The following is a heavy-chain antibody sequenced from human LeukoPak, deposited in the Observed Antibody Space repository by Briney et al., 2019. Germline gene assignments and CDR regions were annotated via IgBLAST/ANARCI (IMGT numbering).Heavy chain of an antibody. D-gene: IGHD5-12*01. J-gene: IGHJ6*02. CDR3: ASGPTKNSGYDRVYYYGMDV. CDR1: GYTFTIYG. CDR2: ISAYNGNT. V-gene: IGHV1-18*01. Sequence: ASVKLSCKASGYTFTIYGISWVRQAHGQGLEWMGWISAYNGNTNLAQKLQGRVTMPTDKSTSTAYMELRSLRSDDTAVYYCASGPTKNSGYDRVYYYGMDVWGQGTTVTVSS.